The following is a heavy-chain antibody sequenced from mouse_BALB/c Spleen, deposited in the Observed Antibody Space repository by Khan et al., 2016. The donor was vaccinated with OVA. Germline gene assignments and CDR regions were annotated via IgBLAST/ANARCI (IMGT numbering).Heavy chain of an antibody. CDR3: ARELRLGGFAY. CDR2: IWGDGST. D-gene: IGHD1-2*01. V-gene: IGHV2-6-7*01. J-gene: IGHJ3*01. Sequence: QVQLKESGPGLVAPSQSLSITCTVSGFSLTGYGVNWVRQPPGKGLEWLGMIWGDGSTDYNSDLKYRLSISKDNSKSQVFLKMNSLQTDDTARYYCARELRLGGFAYWGQGTLVTVSA. CDR1: GFSLTGYG.